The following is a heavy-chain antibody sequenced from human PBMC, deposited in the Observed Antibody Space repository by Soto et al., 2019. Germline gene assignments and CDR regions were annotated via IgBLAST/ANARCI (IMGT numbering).Heavy chain of an antibody. CDR1: GFTFNGAW. Sequence: EVQLVESGGGLVEPGGSLRLSCAASGFTFNGAWMNWVRQGPGKGLEWVGRVKSKFDGGTIDYAAPVKGRFTISRDDSRNTVYLQMNSLSTEDTAMYYCSADLPDWGAYDFDYWGQGALVTVSS. CDR2: VKSKFDGGTI. CDR3: SADLPDWGAYDFDY. D-gene: IGHD3-16*01. J-gene: IGHJ4*02. V-gene: IGHV3-15*07.